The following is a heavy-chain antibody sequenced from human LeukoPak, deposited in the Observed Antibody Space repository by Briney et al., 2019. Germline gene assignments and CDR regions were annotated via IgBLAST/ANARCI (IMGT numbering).Heavy chain of an antibody. Sequence: ASVKVSCKASGYTFTGYYMHWMRQAPGQGFEWMGRINPNSGGTNYAQKFQGRVTMTRDTSISTAYMELSRLRSDDTAVYYCARAQHIVVVTAILKLFDYWGQGTLVTVSS. J-gene: IGHJ4*02. CDR3: ARAQHIVVVTAILKLFDY. CDR1: GYTFTGYY. V-gene: IGHV1-2*06. D-gene: IGHD2-21*02. CDR2: INPNSGGT.